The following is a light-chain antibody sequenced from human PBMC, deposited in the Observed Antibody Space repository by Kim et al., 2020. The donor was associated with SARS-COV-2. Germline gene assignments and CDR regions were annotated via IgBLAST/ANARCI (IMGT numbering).Light chain of an antibody. CDR3: SSYTSSNVV. J-gene: IGLJ2*01. CDR2: DVS. Sequence: PGQSIPTPCTGTGSAVGGYNYVSWYHHHPGKAPKLMIYDVSNRPSGVSNRFSGSKSGNTASLTISGLQAEDEADYYCSSYTSSNVVFGGGTQLTVL. V-gene: IGLV2-14*03. CDR1: GSAVGGYNY.